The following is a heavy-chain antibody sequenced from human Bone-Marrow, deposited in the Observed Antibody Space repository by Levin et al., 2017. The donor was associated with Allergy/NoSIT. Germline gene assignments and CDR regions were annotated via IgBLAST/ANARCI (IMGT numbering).Heavy chain of an antibody. V-gene: IGHV3-23*01. Sequence: LAGGSLRLSCVASGFIFGDYAMTWVRQTPEKGLEWVSSLYGSSDHIYYADSVKGRFTISRDNSKNTLYLQMSGLTADDTAIYYCAKGVGAAMDYWGQGILVTVSS. CDR3: AKGVGAAMDY. D-gene: IGHD1-26*01. CDR1: GFIFGDYA. J-gene: IGHJ4*02. CDR2: LYGSSDHI.